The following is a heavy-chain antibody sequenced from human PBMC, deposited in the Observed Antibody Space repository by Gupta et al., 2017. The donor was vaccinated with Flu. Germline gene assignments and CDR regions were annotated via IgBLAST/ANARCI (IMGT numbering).Heavy chain of an antibody. V-gene: IGHV4-34*01. Sequence: QVQLQQWGAGLLKPSETLSLTCAVYGGSFSGYYWSWIRQPPGKGLEWIGEINHSGSTNYNPSLKSRVTISVDTSKNQFSLKLSSVTAADTAVYYCANHKRYYGGLGWFDPWGQGTLVTVSS. D-gene: IGHD4-17*01. CDR3: ANHKRYYGGLGWFDP. CDR1: GGSFSGYY. CDR2: INHSGST. J-gene: IGHJ5*02.